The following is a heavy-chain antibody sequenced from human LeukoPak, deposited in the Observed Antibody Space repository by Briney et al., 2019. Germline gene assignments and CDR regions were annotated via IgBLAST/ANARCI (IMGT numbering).Heavy chain of an antibody. CDR1: GYTFTDYY. CDR3: ARPGATTGYSSGWYSY. J-gene: IGHJ4*02. D-gene: IGHD6-19*01. V-gene: IGHV1-2*02. Sequence: ASVKVSCKASGYTFTDYYMHWVRQAPGQGLEWMGWINPNSGGTNYAQKFQGRVTMTRDTSISTAYMELSRLRSDDTAVYYCARPGATTGYSSGWYSYWGQGTLVTVSS. CDR2: INPNSGGT.